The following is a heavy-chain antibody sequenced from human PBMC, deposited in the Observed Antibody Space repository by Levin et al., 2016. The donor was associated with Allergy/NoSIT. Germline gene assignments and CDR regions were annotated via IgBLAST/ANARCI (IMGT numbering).Heavy chain of an antibody. V-gene: IGHV1-46*01. J-gene: IGHJ3*02. D-gene: IGHD1-1*01. Sequence: WVRQAPGQGLEWMGIINPSGGSTSYAQKFQGRVTMTRDTSTSTVYMELSSLRSEDTAVYYCARGRWKDAFDISGPKGRTGHRLL. CDR2: INPSGGST. CDR3: ARGRWKDAFDI.